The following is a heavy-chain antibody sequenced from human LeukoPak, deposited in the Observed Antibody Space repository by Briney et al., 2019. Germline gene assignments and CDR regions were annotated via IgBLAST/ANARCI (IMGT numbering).Heavy chain of an antibody. CDR3: ARDYDILTGYYDY. Sequence: GGSLRLSCAASGFTFSSYWMRWVRQAPGKGLEWVANIKQDGSEKYYVDSVKGRFTISRDNAKNSLYLQMNSLRAEDTAVYYCARDYDILTGYYDYWGQGTLVTVSS. V-gene: IGHV3-7*01. D-gene: IGHD3-9*01. CDR2: IKQDGSEK. CDR1: GFTFSSYW. J-gene: IGHJ4*02.